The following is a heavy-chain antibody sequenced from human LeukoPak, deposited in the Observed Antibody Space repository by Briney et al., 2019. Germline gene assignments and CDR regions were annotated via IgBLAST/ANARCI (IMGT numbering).Heavy chain of an antibody. CDR3: ARGLLLGYRSGSPVY. J-gene: IGHJ4*02. Sequence: GASVKVSCKASGYTFTGYYMHWVRQAPGQGLEWMGRINPNSGGTNYAQKFQGRVTMTRDTSISTAYMELSRLRSDDTAVYYCARGLLLGYRSGSPVYWGQGTLVTVSS. CDR2: INPNSGGT. D-gene: IGHD6-19*01. CDR1: GYTFTGYY. V-gene: IGHV1-2*06.